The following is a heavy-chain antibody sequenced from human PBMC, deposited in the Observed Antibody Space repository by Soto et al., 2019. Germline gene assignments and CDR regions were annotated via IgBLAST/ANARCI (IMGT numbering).Heavy chain of an antibody. J-gene: IGHJ1*01. CDR2: TSYDGSDK. D-gene: IGHD3-16*01. CDR1: GFTFRSYV. CDR3: ARWGTTGGLDV. V-gene: IGHV3-30*19. Sequence: QVQLVESGGGVVQPGTSLRVSCVGSGFTFRSYVIHWVRQAPGKGLEWVALTSYDGSDKYYGDSVRGRFTISRDNSRNTVDLQMDNLRLEDPALYYCARWGTTGGLDVWGQGTLVSV.